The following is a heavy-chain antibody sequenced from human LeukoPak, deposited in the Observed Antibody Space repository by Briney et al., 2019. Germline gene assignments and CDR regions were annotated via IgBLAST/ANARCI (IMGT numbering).Heavy chain of an antibody. CDR1: GYTFTSYD. CDR3: ARLRPNSSGYYLVAFDI. J-gene: IGHJ3*02. CDR2: INPNSGGT. V-gene: IGHV1-2*06. D-gene: IGHD3-22*01. Sequence: ASVKVSCKASGYTFTSYDINWVRQATGQGLEWMGRINPNSGGTNYAQKFQGRVTMTRDTSISTAYMELSRLRSDDTAVYYCARLRPNSSGYYLVAFDIWGQGTMVTVSS.